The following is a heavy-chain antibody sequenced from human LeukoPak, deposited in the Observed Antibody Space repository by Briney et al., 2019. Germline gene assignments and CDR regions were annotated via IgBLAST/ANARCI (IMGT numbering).Heavy chain of an antibody. Sequence: GGSLRLSCAASGFTFSSYAMSWVRQAPGKGLEWLSAISGSGGSTYYADSVKGRFTISRDNSKNTLYLQMNSLRAEDTAVYYCARVVDSSWPQNWFDPWGQGTLVTVSS. CDR1: GFTFSSYA. CDR3: ARVVDSSWPQNWFDP. D-gene: IGHD6-13*01. J-gene: IGHJ5*02. CDR2: ISGSGGST. V-gene: IGHV3-23*01.